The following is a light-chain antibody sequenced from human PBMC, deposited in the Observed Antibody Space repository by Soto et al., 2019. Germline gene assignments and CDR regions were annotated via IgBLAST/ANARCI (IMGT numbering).Light chain of an antibody. V-gene: IGLV2-14*01. CDR3: SSYTTSSTHWV. CDR2: EVS. Sequence: QSVLTQPASVSGSPGQSITISCTGTSSDVGGYNYVSWYQQHPGKAPKFMIYEVSNRPSGVSNRFSGSKSGNTASLTISGLQADDEADYYCSSYTTSSTHWVFGGGTKLTVL. CDR1: SSDVGGYNY. J-gene: IGLJ3*02.